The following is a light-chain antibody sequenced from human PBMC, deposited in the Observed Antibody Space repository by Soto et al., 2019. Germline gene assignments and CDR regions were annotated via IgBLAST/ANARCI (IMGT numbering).Light chain of an antibody. Sequence: SALTQPASVSGSPGQSITISCTGTSSDAGGYNYVSWYQQHPGKAPKFMIYEVSNRPSGVSNRFSGSKSGNTASLTISGLQAEDEADYYCSSYTSSSTLVVFGGGTKLTVL. CDR3: SSYTSSSTLVV. CDR1: SSDAGGYNY. CDR2: EVS. V-gene: IGLV2-14*01. J-gene: IGLJ2*01.